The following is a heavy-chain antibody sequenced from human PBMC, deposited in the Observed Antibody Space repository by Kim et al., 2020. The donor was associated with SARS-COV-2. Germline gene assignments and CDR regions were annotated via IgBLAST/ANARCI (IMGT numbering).Heavy chain of an antibody. J-gene: IGHJ6*03. V-gene: IGHV3-21*01. Sequence: GGSLRLSCAASGFTFSSYSMNWVRQAPGKGLEWVSSISSSSSYIYYADSVKGRFTISRDNAKNSLYLQMNSLRAEDTAVYYCLPDPNYYYYYMDVWGKGTTVTVSS. CDR2: ISSSSSYI. CDR1: GFTFSSYS. CDR3: LPDPNYYYYYMDV.